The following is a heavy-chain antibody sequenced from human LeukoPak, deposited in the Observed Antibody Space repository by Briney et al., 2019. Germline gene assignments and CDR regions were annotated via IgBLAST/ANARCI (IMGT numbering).Heavy chain of an antibody. D-gene: IGHD6-19*01. CDR3: ARSKRSGWTPFDY. Sequence: GGSLRLSCAASGFTFSTSPMRWVRQAPGKGLEWVAFISGDGSIKYYTDSVRGRFPISRDNSKNTLSLEMDSLRGEDTAVYFWARSKRSGWTPFDYWGERALVTVSS. CDR1: GFTFSTSP. CDR2: ISGDGSIK. V-gene: IGHV3-30*04. J-gene: IGHJ4*02.